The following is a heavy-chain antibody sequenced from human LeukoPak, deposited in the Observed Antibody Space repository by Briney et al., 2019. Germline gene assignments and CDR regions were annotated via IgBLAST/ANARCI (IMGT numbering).Heavy chain of an antibody. CDR2: IYHSGST. CDR1: GGYISSFNW. V-gene: IGHV4-4*02. D-gene: IGHD3-22*01. Sequence: SGTLSLTCAVSGGYISSFNWWSWVRQPPGKGLEWIGEIYHSGSTNYNPSLKSRVTISVDKSNNQFSLKLSSVTAADTAVYYCARANGGKSSYYYDSSWNIVAFFDYWGQGTLVTVSS. J-gene: IGHJ4*02. CDR3: ARANGGKSSYYYDSSWNIVAFFDY.